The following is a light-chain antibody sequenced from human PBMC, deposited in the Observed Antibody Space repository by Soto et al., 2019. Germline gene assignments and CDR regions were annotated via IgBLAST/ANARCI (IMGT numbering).Light chain of an antibody. CDR1: SRDIGTYTL. CDR3: CSYAGSSSVV. J-gene: IGLJ2*01. Sequence: QSVLTQPASVSGSPGQSITISCTGTSRDIGTYTLVSWYQQYTGKAPKLIIYEGSKRPSGVSNRFSASKTGRTASLTISGLQPEDEADYYCCSYAGSSSVVFGGGTKLTVL. CDR2: EGS. V-gene: IGLV2-23*01.